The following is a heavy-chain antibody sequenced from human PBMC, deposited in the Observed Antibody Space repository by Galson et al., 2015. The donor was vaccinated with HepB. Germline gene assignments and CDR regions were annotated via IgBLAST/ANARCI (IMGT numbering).Heavy chain of an antibody. Sequence: SLRLSCAASGFTFNDYSLNWVRQAPGKGLEWVSFISSSSTYKYYADSVKGRFTISRDNAKNSVYLQMNGLTVKDTAVYYCARDWTHAVAGPMGYGIHVWGQGTTVTVSS. CDR1: GFTFNDYS. V-gene: IGHV3-21*01. D-gene: IGHD6-19*01. J-gene: IGHJ6*02. CDR3: ARDWTHAVAGPMGYGIHV. CDR2: ISSSSTYK.